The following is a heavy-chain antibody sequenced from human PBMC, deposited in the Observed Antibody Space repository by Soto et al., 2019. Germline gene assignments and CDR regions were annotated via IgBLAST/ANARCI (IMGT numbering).Heavy chain of an antibody. V-gene: IGHV2-70*11. CDR2: IDWDDDK. J-gene: IGHJ3*02. CDR3: ARTYSSSWYECYDI. Sequence: GSGPTLVNPTPTLTLTCTFSGFSLSTSGMCVSWISQHPCKVLEWLACIDWDDDKYYSTSLKTRLTISKDTSKNQVVLTMTNMDPVDTATYYCARTYSSSWYECYDIWGQGTMVTVSS. CDR1: GFSLSTSGMC. D-gene: IGHD6-13*01.